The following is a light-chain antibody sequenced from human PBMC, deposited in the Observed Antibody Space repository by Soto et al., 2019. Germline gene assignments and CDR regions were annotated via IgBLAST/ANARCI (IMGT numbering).Light chain of an antibody. CDR2: KAS. J-gene: IGKJ1*01. Sequence: DIQMTQSPSTLPASVEDRVTITCRASQSIGDLLAWYQQKPGEAPKLLIYKASYLESGVPSRFSGSGSGTEFTLTISSLQPEDLATYYCQHYSAFSVTFGQGTKVDIK. CDR3: QHYSAFSVT. V-gene: IGKV1-5*03. CDR1: QSIGDL.